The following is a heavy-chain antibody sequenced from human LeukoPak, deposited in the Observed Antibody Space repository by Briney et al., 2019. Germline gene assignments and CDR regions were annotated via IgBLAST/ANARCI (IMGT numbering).Heavy chain of an antibody. CDR2: IRNRIHGRTS. J-gene: IGHJ1*01. V-gene: IGHV3-49*04. D-gene: IGHD4-17*01. CDR3: ARGGVNDHGDGQYFEH. Sequence: GGSLRLSCTSFGFTSGDYAISWVRQAPGKGLEWVGFIRNRIHGRTSVYAASVEGRFTISRDDSESVAYLQMNSLKTEDTAVYFCARGGVNDHGDGQYFEHWGQGTLVTVSS. CDR1: GFTSGDYA.